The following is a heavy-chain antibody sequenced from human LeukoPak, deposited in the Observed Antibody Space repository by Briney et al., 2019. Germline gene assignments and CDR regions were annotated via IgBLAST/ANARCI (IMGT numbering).Heavy chain of an antibody. V-gene: IGHV4-34*01. CDR3: ARGRQVLSY. Sequence: SETLSLTCAVYGGSFSGYYWSWIRQPPGKGLEWIGEINHSGSTNYNPSLKSRVTISVDTSKNQFSLKLSSVTAADTAVYYCARGRQVLSYWGQGTLVTVSS. D-gene: IGHD2/OR15-2a*01. CDR1: GGSFSGYY. CDR2: INHSGST. J-gene: IGHJ4*02.